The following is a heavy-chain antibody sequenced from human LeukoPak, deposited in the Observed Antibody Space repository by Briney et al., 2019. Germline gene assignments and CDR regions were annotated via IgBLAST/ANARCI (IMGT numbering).Heavy chain of an antibody. CDR2: IDVSDTT. CDR3: ARRGYCSSTSCYEYWFDP. CDR1: SRSITMTSDY. J-gene: IGHJ5*02. D-gene: IGHD2-2*01. V-gene: IGHV4-39*01. Sequence: SETLSPTRTVSSRSITMTSDYCAWIRQPPWKGLELIGIIDVSDTTYYNPSLKSRMTICVDTSKNQFSMKLSSVTATDTAVYYCARRGYCSSTSCYEYWFDPWGQGTLVTVSS.